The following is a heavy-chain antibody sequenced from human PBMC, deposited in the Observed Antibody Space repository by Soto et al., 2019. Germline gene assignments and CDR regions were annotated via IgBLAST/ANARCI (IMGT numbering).Heavy chain of an antibody. CDR2: INRDGSTI. CDR3: ATGHDRSWHYTLAF. V-gene: IGHV3-74*01. D-gene: IGHD2-2*02. CDR1: GFTFSTYW. Sequence: CQGTGFTFSTYWMHWVRQVPGKGPVWVSRINRDGSTINYAGSVRGRFTISRDNAKNTLYLQMSSLRVDDTAVYYCATGHDRSWHYTLAFWGLGSLVTVSS. J-gene: IGHJ4*02.